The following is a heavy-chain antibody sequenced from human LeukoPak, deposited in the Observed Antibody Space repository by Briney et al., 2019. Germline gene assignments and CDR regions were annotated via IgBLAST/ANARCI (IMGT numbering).Heavy chain of an antibody. CDR1: GGSISSSSYY. Sequence: SETLSLTCTVSGGSISSSSYYWGWIRQPPGKGLEWIGSIYYSGSTYYNPSLKSRVTISVDTSKNQFSLKLSSVTAADTAVYYCAKDHTYYYDSSGYYFDYWGQGTLVTVPS. J-gene: IGHJ4*02. CDR3: AKDHTYYYDSSGYYFDY. V-gene: IGHV4-39*01. CDR2: IYYSGST. D-gene: IGHD3-22*01.